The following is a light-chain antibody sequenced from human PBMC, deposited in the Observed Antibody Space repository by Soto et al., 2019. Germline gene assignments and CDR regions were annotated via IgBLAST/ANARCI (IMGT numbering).Light chain of an antibody. CDR3: MQGTHLPYT. CDR2: KVS. V-gene: IGKV2-30*01. Sequence: DAVLTQSPLSLPVTLGQPATISCRSSQGLASREGNTYLNWFQQRPGQSPRRLIYKVSNQDSGVPDKCSGSGSGTDFTLKISRVEAEDVWVYYCMQGTHLPYTFGQGTKLEIK. CDR1: QGLASREGNTY. J-gene: IGKJ2*01.